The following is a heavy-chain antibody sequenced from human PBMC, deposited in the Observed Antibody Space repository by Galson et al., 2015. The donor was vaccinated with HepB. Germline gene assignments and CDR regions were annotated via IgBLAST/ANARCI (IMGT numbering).Heavy chain of an antibody. V-gene: IGHV1-46*01. Sequence: SVKVSCKASGYTFTNYYIHWVRQAPGQGLEWMGIINPSDISTSYAQKFHGRVTMTRDTSTSTVYMKLSSLTSEDTAVYYCARDTVVTPEAFDYRGQGTLVTVSS. CDR2: INPSDIST. CDR3: ARDTVVTPEAFDY. D-gene: IGHD4-23*01. J-gene: IGHJ4*02. CDR1: GYTFTNYY.